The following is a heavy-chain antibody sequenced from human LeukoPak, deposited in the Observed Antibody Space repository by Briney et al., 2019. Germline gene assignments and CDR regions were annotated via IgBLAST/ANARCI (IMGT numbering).Heavy chain of an antibody. V-gene: IGHV1-46*01. CDR2: INPSGGST. D-gene: IGHD6-19*01. Sequence: GASVKVSCKPSGYTFTGYYMHWVRQAPGQGLEWMGIINPSGGSTSYAQKFQGRVTMTRDTSTSTVYMELSSLRSEDTAVYYCARDASVANDYWGQGTLVTVSS. CDR3: ARDASVANDY. J-gene: IGHJ4*02. CDR1: GYTFTGYY.